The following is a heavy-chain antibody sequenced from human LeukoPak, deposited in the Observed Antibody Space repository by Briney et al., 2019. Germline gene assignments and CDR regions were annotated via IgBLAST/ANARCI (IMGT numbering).Heavy chain of an antibody. V-gene: IGHV3-30*18. CDR3: AKGSMRGVINGYLDN. D-gene: IGHD3-10*01. CDR2: ISYDGSNK. CDR1: GFTFSSYG. Sequence: GGSLRLSCAASGFTFSSYGMHWVRQAPGKGLEWVAVISYDGSNKYYADSVKGRFTISRDNSKNTLFLQMNSLRAEDTAVYYCAKGSMRGVINGYLDNWGQGTLVTVSS. J-gene: IGHJ4*02.